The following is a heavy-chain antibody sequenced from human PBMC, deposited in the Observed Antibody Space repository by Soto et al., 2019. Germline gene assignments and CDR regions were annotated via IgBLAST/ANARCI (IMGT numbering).Heavy chain of an antibody. CDR1: EYTFTADY. CDR2: LNPNSGGT. CDR3: AREKIVGANPFDY. J-gene: IGHJ4*02. D-gene: IGHD1-26*01. V-gene: IGHV1-2*02. Sequence: SVKVSCKVSEYTFTADYIHWVRKAPAQGLEWMGWLNPNSGGTDFAQKFQGRVAMTRDTSITTAYMQLHSLTSTDTAIYYCAREKIVGANPFDYWGLGTLVTVSS.